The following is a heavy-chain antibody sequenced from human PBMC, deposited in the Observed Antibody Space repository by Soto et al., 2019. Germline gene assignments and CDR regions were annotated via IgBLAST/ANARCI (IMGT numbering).Heavy chain of an antibody. CDR1: GFTFSSYA. CDR3: ARGGGGYCSSTSCYPYYFDY. J-gene: IGHJ4*02. V-gene: IGHV3-64*01. CDR2: ISSNGGST. D-gene: IGHD2-2*01. Sequence: EVQLVESGGGLVQPGGSLRLSCAASGFTFSSYAMHWVRQAPGKGLEYVSAISSNGGSTYYANSVKGRFTISRDNSKNTLYLQMGGLRAEDMAVYYCARGGGGYCSSTSCYPYYFDYWGQGTLVTVSS.